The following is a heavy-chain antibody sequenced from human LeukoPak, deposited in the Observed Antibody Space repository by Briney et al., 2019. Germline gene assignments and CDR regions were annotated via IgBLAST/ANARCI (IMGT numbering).Heavy chain of an antibody. D-gene: IGHD6-19*01. CDR3: ARDSPHHSSGILPDY. CDR1: GFTFSSYS. CDR2: ISISSSYI. J-gene: IGHJ4*02. Sequence: GGSLRLSCAASGFTFSSYSMSWVRQAPGKGLEWVSSISISSSYIYYADSVRGRFTISRDNAKNSLYLQMNSLRAEDTAVYYCARDSPHHSSGILPDYWGQGTLVTVSS. V-gene: IGHV3-21*01.